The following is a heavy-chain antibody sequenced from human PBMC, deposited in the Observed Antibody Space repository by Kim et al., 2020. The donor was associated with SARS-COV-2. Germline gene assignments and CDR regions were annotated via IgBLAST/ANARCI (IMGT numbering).Heavy chain of an antibody. CDR2: IYSGGSST. J-gene: IGHJ1*01. CDR3: AKDLGDDSSGYYFRY. CDR1: GFTFSSYA. D-gene: IGHD3-22*01. V-gene: IGHV3-23*03. Sequence: GGSPRLSCAASGFTFSSYAMSWVRQAPGKGLEWVSVIYSGGSSTYYADSVKGRFTISRDNSKNTLYLQMNSLRAEDTAVYYCAKDLGDDSSGYYFRYWGQGTLVTVSS.